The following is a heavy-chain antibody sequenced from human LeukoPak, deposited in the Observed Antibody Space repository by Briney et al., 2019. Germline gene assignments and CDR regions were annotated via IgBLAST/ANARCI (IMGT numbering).Heavy chain of an antibody. D-gene: IGHD2-21*01. CDR2: INPNSGGT. V-gene: IGHV1-2*02. CDR3: ARTPTYSYYFEY. CDR1: GYTFTGYY. Sequence: ASVKVSCKASGYTFTGYYIHWVRQAPGQGLEWMGWINPNSGGTKSAPKFQGRVTMTRDASITTAYMELSRLRSDDTAMYFCARTPTYSYYFEYWGQGTLVTVSS. J-gene: IGHJ4*02.